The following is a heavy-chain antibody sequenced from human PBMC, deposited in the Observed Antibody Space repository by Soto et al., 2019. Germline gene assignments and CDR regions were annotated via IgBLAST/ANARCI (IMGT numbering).Heavy chain of an antibody. V-gene: IGHV3-30-3*01. CDR1: GFTLSSYA. CDR2: ISYDGDNE. D-gene: IGHD2-2*01. Sequence: PGGSLRLSCAASGFTLSSYAMHWVRQAPGKGLEWVAVISYDGDNEYYADSVKGRFTISRDNSKNTLYLQMNSLRAEDTAVFYCARTDCSSTSCYNYYYYGMDVWGQGTTVTVSS. J-gene: IGHJ6*02. CDR3: ARTDCSSTSCYNYYYYGMDV.